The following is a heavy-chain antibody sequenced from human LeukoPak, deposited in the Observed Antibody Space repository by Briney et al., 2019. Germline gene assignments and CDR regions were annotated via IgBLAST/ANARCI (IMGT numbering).Heavy chain of an antibody. CDR2: INPSGSST. D-gene: IGHD3-10*01. CDR1: GDTFTNYY. CDR3: AREGFYGRELFPAFDY. J-gene: IGHJ4*02. V-gene: IGHV1-46*01. Sequence: ASVKVSCKASGDTFTNYYIHWVRQAPGQGLEWMRMINPSGSSTSYAQKFQGRVTMTRDTSTSTVNMELSNLRSEDTAVYYCAREGFYGRELFPAFDYWGQGTLVTVSS.